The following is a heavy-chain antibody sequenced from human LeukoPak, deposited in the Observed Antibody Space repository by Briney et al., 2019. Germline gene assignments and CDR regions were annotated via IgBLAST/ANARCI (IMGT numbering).Heavy chain of an antibody. CDR2: ISGSGGTI. D-gene: IGHD3-16*02. J-gene: IGHJ4*02. CDR1: GFTFSSYA. CDR3: AFGRYPFDY. Sequence: GGSLRLSCAASGFTFSSYAMSWVRQAPGKGLEWVSAISGSGGTIYYTDSVKGRFTISRDNSKNTLYLQMNSLTIEDTAVYYCAFGRYPFDYWGQGTLVTVSS. V-gene: IGHV3-23*01.